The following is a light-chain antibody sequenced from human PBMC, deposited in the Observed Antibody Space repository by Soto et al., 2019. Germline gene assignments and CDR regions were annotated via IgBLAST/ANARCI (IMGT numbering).Light chain of an antibody. CDR2: DVS. J-gene: IGLJ3*02. CDR3: CSSAGTYTSV. Sequence: QSALTQPRSVSGSPGQSVTISCTGTSSDVGGYNYVSWYQQQPGKAPKLMIYDVSKRPSGVPDRFSGSKSGNTASLTISGRQAEDEADYYCCSSAGTYTSVFGGGTKLTVL. V-gene: IGLV2-11*01. CDR1: SSDVGGYNY.